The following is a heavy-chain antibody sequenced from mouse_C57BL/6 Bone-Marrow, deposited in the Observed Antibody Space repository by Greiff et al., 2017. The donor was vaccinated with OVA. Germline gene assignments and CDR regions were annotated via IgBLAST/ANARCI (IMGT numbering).Heavy chain of an antibody. Sequence: QVQLQQPGAELVKPGASVKMSCKASVYTFTSYWITWVKQRPGQGLEWIGDIYPGSGSTNYNEKFKSKATLTVETSSSTAYMQLSSLTSEDSAVYYCARTTVVYWYFDVWGTGTTVTVSS. CDR3: ARTTVVYWYFDV. V-gene: IGHV1-55*01. CDR1: VYTFTSYW. D-gene: IGHD1-1*02. J-gene: IGHJ1*03. CDR2: IYPGSGST.